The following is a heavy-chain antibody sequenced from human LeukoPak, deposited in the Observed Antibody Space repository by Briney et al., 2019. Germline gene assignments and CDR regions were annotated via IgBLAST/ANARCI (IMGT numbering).Heavy chain of an antibody. Sequence: PGGSLRLSCAASGFTFSSYAMNWVRQAPGKGLEWVSSISGSGDSTYYTDSVKGRFTISRDNSRDTLSVQINSLRAEDTAVYYCARDRSRGLLDAFDIWGQGTMVTVSS. CDR3: ARDRSRGLLDAFDI. D-gene: IGHD5-18*01. V-gene: IGHV3-23*01. CDR2: ISGSGDST. CDR1: GFTFSSYA. J-gene: IGHJ3*02.